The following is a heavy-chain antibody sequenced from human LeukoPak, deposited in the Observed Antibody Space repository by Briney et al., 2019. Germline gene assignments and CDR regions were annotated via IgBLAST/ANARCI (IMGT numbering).Heavy chain of an antibody. Sequence: SETLSLTCTVSGGSISSSSYYWGWIRQPPGKGLEWIGSIYYSGSTYYNPSLKSRVTISVDTSKNQFSLKLSSVTAADTAVYYCAREGDTPVLFDYWGQGTLVTVSS. V-gene: IGHV4-39*02. J-gene: IGHJ4*02. CDR1: GGSISSSSYY. CDR2: IYYSGST. CDR3: AREGDTPVLFDY. D-gene: IGHD3-16*01.